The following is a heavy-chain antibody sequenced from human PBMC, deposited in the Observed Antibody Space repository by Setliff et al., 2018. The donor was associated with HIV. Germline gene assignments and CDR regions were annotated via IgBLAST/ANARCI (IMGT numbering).Heavy chain of an antibody. CDR1: GFTFITST. D-gene: IGHD1-26*01. J-gene: IGHJ5*02. CDR3: ATAPREVLSWFDT. V-gene: IGHV3-21*01. Sequence: GGSLRLSCAVSGFTFITSTMNWVRQAPGKGLEWVASISSSGSYIYYADSLRGRFTISRDNAKNSLYLQMNSLRAEDTAVYYCATAPREVLSWFDTWGQGTLVTVSS. CDR2: ISSSGSYI.